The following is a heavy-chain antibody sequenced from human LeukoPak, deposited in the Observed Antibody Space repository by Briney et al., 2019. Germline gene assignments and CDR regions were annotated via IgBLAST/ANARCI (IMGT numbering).Heavy chain of an antibody. Sequence: GASLRLSCAASGFTFSSYAMSWVRQAPGKGLEWVSAISGSGGSTYYADSVKGQFTISRDNSKNTLYLQMNSLRAEDTAVYYCVKDGNYYDSSGYYVYWGQGTLVTVSS. V-gene: IGHV3-23*01. CDR1: GFTFSSYA. CDR2: ISGSGGST. D-gene: IGHD3-22*01. J-gene: IGHJ4*02. CDR3: VKDGNYYDSSGYYVY.